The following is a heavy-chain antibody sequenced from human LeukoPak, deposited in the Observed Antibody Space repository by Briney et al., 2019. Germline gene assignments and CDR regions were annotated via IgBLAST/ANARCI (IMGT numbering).Heavy chain of an antibody. CDR1: GASFNGHY. J-gene: IGHJ4*02. Sequence: PSETLSLTCAVSGASFNGHYWTWIRQPPGKGLEWIWEINHGGRTTYYPSLKSRVTISVDTSKNQFSLNLTSVTAADTAVYYCARGPVNIVGAATLLDYWGQGTPVIVSS. D-gene: IGHD1-26*01. CDR2: INHGGRT. CDR3: ARGPVNIVGAATLLDY. V-gene: IGHV4-34*01.